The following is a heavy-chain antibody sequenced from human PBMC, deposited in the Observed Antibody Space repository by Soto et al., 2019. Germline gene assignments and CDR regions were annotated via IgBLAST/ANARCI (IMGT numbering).Heavy chain of an antibody. J-gene: IGHJ5*02. CDR3: ARGWTDFWSGYYGNWFDP. V-gene: IGHV4-30-4*01. CDR1: GGSISSGGYS. CDR2: IYYSGST. Sequence: SETLSLTCTVSGGSISSGGYSWSWIRQPPGKGLEWIGYIYYSGSTYYNPSLKSRVTISVGTSKNQFSLKLSSATAADTAVYYCARGWTDFWSGYYGNWFDPWGQGTLVTVSS. D-gene: IGHD3-3*01.